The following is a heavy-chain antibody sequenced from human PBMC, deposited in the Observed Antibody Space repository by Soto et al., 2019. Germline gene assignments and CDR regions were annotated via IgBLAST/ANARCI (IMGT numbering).Heavy chain of an antibody. Sequence: QVQLQQWGAGLLKPSETLSLTCAVYGGSFSGYYWSWIRQPPGKGLEWIGEINHSGSTNYNPSLKSRVTISVDTSKNQFSLKLSSVTAADTAVYYCARVGHIVVVTAILGRYYFDYWGQGTLVTVSS. V-gene: IGHV4-34*01. D-gene: IGHD2-21*02. J-gene: IGHJ4*02. CDR1: GGSFSGYY. CDR3: ARVGHIVVVTAILGRYYFDY. CDR2: INHSGST.